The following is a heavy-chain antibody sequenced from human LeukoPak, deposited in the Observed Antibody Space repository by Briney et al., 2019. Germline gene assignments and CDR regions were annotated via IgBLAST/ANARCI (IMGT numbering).Heavy chain of an antibody. V-gene: IGHV2-70*11. Sequence: SGPTLVNPTQTLTLICTFSGFSLSTSGMCVSWIRQPPGKALEWLARIDWDDDKYYSTSLKTRLTISKDTSKNQVVLTMTNMDPVDTATYYCARDAMVRDLNAFDIWGQGTMVTVSS. J-gene: IGHJ3*02. CDR2: IDWDDDK. CDR3: ARDAMVRDLNAFDI. D-gene: IGHD3-10*01. CDR1: GFSLSTSGMC.